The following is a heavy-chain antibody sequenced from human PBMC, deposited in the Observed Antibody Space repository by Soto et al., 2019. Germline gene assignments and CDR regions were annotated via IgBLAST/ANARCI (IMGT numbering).Heavy chain of an antibody. J-gene: IGHJ3*02. V-gene: IGHV3-53*01. CDR3: ARSSGGSYHSHAFDI. D-gene: IGHD3-16*02. CDR1: GFTVSSSY. CDR2: IHSGGGT. Sequence: GGSLRLSCAASGFTVSSSYMNWVRQAPGKGLEWVSIIHSGGGTHYADSVKGRFTISRDNSKNTLYLQMNSLRAEDTAVYYCARSSGGSYHSHAFDIWGQGIMVTVSS.